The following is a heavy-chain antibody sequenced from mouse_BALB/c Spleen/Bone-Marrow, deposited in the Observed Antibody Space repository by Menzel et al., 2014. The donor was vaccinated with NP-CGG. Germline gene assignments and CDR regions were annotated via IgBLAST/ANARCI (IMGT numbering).Heavy chain of an antibody. CDR1: GFSLTGYG. Sequence: VHLVESGPGLVAPSQSLSITCTVSGFSLTGYGVNWVRQPPGKGLEWLGMIWGDGSTDYNSALKPRLSISKDNSKSQVFLKMNSLQTDDTARYYCAREPHYYAMDYWGQGTSVTVSS. V-gene: IGHV2-6-7*01. CDR2: IWGDGST. J-gene: IGHJ4*01. CDR3: AREPHYYAMDY.